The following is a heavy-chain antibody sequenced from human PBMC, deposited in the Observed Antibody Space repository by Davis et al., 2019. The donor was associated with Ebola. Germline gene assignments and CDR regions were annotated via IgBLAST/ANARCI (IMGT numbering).Heavy chain of an antibody. V-gene: IGHV3-23*01. D-gene: IGHD4-17*01. Sequence: GESLKISCAASGFTFSNYAMTWVRQAPGKGLEWVSGITGSGGSSYYADSVKGRFTFSRDNSKNTLYLQMNSLRAEDTAVYYCAKGSLYGSRSITAGMDVWDQGTTVTVSS. CDR1: GFTFSNYA. CDR2: ITGSGGSS. CDR3: AKGSLYGSRSITAGMDV. J-gene: IGHJ6*02.